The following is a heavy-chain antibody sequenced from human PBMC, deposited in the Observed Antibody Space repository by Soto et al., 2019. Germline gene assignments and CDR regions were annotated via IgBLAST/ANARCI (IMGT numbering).Heavy chain of an antibody. CDR3: ARASVLRFLEWLSPYYYYYYGMDV. J-gene: IGHJ6*02. V-gene: IGHV1-69*06. CDR2: ISPIFGTA. D-gene: IGHD3-3*01. CDR1: GGTFSSYA. Sequence: SVKVSCKASGGTFSSYAISWVRQAPGQGLEWMGGISPIFGTANYAQKFQGRVTITADKSTSTAYMELSSLRSEDTAVYYCARASVLRFLEWLSPYYYYYYGMDVWGQGTTVTVSS.